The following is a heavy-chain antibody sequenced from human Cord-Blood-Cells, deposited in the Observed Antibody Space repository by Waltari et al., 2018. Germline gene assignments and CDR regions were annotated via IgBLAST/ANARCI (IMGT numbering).Heavy chain of an antibody. CDR1: GGSISSSSYY. J-gene: IGHJ2*01. CDR2: ICYSGST. V-gene: IGHV4-39*07. D-gene: IGHD3-10*01. CDR3: ASFFGELFWYFDL. Sequence: QLQLQESGPGLVKPSETLSLTCTVSGGSISSSSYYWGWIRQPPGKGLEWIGRICYSGSTYYNPSLKSRVTISVDTSKNQFSLKLSSVTAADTAVYYCASFFGELFWYFDLWGRGTLVTVSS.